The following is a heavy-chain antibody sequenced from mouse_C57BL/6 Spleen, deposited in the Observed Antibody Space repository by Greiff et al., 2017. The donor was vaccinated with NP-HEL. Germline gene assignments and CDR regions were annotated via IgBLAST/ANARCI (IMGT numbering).Heavy chain of an antibody. V-gene: IGHV1-64*01. CDR2: IHPNSGST. D-gene: IGHD2-2*01. J-gene: IGHJ4*01. Sequence: QVQLQQPGAELVKPGASVKLSCKASGYTFTSYWMHWVKQRPGQGLEWIGMIHPNSGSTNYNEKVKSKATLTVDKSSSTAYMQLSSLTSEDSAGYYCARGGYDDPYAMDYWGQGTSVTVSS. CDR3: ARGGYDDPYAMDY. CDR1: GYTFTSYW.